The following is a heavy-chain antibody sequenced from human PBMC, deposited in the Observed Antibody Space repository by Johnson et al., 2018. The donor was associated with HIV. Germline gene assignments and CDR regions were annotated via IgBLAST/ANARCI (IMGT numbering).Heavy chain of an antibody. D-gene: IGHD2-2*01. CDR1: GFTFSNAW. V-gene: IGHV3-15*01. Sequence: VQLVESGGGLVKPGGSLRLSCAASGFTFSNAWMSWVRQAPGKGLEWVGRIKSKTDGGTTDYAAPVKGRFIISRDDSKNTLYLQMNSVKTEDTAVYYCITDMASRRAFDIWCQGTMVTVSS. J-gene: IGHJ3*02. CDR2: IKSKTDGGTT. CDR3: ITDMASRRAFDI.